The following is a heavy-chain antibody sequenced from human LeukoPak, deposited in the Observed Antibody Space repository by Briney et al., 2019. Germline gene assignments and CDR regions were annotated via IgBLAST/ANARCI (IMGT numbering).Heavy chain of an antibody. CDR1: GFTFSSYA. CDR2: ISGSGGST. V-gene: IGHV3-23*01. D-gene: IGHD2-2*01. Sequence: PGGSLRLSCAASGFTFSSYAMSWVRQAPGKGLEWVSAISGSGGSTYYADSVKGRFTISRDNSKNTLYLQMNSLRAEDTAVYYCAKGYCSSTSCAPGDYWGQGTLVTVSS. J-gene: IGHJ4*02. CDR3: AKGYCSSTSCAPGDY.